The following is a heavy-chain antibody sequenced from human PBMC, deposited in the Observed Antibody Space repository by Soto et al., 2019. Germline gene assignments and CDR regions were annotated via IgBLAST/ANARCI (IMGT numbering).Heavy chain of an antibody. Sequence: PGGSLRLSCAASRFSFTNYAMSWVRQAPGKGLDWVSGISGSGESRYYADSVKGRFTISRDNSKNTLYLQMNSLRAEDTAVYYCAKPLNRYYDFWSGPAPYYYGMDVWGQGTTVTVSS. V-gene: IGHV3-23*01. CDR2: ISGSGESR. J-gene: IGHJ6*02. CDR1: RFSFTNYA. D-gene: IGHD3-3*01. CDR3: AKPLNRYYDFWSGPAPYYYGMDV.